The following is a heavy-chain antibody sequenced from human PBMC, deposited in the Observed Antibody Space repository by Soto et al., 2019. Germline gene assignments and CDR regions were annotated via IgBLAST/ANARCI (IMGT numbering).Heavy chain of an antibody. J-gene: IGHJ5*02. CDR2: ITPVFGTA. D-gene: IGHD2-21*02. V-gene: IGHV1-69*01. Sequence: QVQLVHSGAEVKKPGSSVKVSCKASADTFNSYSLSWLRQAPGQRLEWMGGITPVFGTADYAQSFEDRLTITADDSTSTVYMELSSLRSAGTAVYHWARSLEGTSVTDWFDPWGQGARVTVSS. CDR1: ADTFNSYS. CDR3: ARSLEGTSVTDWFDP.